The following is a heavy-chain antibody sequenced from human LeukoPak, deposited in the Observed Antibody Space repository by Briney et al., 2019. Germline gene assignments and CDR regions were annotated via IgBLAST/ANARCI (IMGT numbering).Heavy chain of an antibody. V-gene: IGHV3-48*03. CDR3: AKDMRGWIQLWLREFGFFDY. D-gene: IGHD5-18*01. CDR2: ISSSGSTI. J-gene: IGHJ4*02. Sequence: GGSLRLSCAASGFTFSSYEMNWVRQAPGKGLEWVSYISSSGSTIYYADSVKGRFTISRDNAKNSLYLQMNSLRAEDTAVYYCAKDMRGWIQLWLREFGFFDYWGQGTLVTVSS. CDR1: GFTFSSYE.